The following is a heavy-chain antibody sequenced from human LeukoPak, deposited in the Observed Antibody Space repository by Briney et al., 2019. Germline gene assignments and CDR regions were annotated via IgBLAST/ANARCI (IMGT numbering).Heavy chain of an antibody. Sequence: GGSLRLSCAASGFIFSNSAMNWVRQAPGKGLEWVSSINNDGTYIYYAGSVKGRFTISRDNAKNSLYLRLNSLRVEDTAVYYCARDPEYQLLAGYWGQGTLVTVSS. V-gene: IGHV3-21*01. D-gene: IGHD2-2*01. CDR3: ARDPEYQLLAGY. CDR2: INNDGTYI. J-gene: IGHJ4*02. CDR1: GFIFSNSA.